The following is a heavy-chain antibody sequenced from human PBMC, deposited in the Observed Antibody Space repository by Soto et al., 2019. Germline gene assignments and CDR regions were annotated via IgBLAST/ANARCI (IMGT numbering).Heavy chain of an antibody. J-gene: IGHJ3*02. CDR1: GFTFSSYA. CDR2: ISGSGGST. D-gene: IGHD6-19*01. CDR3: ANSGVGSSGWYGHHDAFDI. Sequence: GGSLRLSCAASGFTFSSYAMSWVRQAPGKGLEWVSAISGSGGSTYYADSVKGRFTISRDNSKNTLYLQMNSLRAEDTAVYYCANSGVGSSGWYGHHDAFDIWGQGTMVTVSS. V-gene: IGHV3-23*01.